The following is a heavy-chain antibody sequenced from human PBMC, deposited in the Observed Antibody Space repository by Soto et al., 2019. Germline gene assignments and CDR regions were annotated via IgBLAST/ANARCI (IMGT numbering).Heavy chain of an antibody. CDR2: INGGNGYA. CDR1: GYTFSSNA. V-gene: IGHV1-3*01. Sequence: QVHLVQSGAEVKEPGASVRVSCKASGYTFSSNAIHWVRQAPGQELEWMGWINGGNGYAKYSQNFQDRVTFTRDASASTTYMELSSLRSEDTAIFYCARVTYTSGGSPTFAMDVWGQGTTVTVSS. J-gene: IGHJ6*02. D-gene: IGHD3-10*01. CDR3: ARVTYTSGGSPTFAMDV.